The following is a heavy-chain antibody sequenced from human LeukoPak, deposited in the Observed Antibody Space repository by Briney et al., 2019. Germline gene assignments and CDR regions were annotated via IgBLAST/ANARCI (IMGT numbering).Heavy chain of an antibody. CDR1: EYTFTSYA. CDR3: AREPPPYCSGGSCYAEYFQH. D-gene: IGHD2-15*01. J-gene: IGHJ1*01. CDR2: INTNTGNP. Sequence: ASVKVSCKASEYTFTSYAMNWVRQAPGQGLEWMGWINTNTGNPTYAQGFTGRFVFSLDTSVSTAYLQISSLKAADTAVYYCAREPPPYCSGGSCYAEYFQHWGQGTLVTVSS. V-gene: IGHV7-4-1*02.